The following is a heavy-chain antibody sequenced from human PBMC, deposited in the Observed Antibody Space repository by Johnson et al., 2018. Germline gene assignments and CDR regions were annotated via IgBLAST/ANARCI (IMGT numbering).Heavy chain of an antibody. Sequence: VQLLESGPGPVKXSETXSLXCAVSGNSISSYYWSWIRQPAGQGLEWIGRIYASGSTNYHPPLKSRLALSMDTSKNHCSLHLGSVTAADTAVYYCARGESSGWYEYCQLWGQGTLVTVSS. J-gene: IGHJ1*01. CDR1: GNSISSYY. V-gene: IGHV4-4*07. CDR3: ARGESSGWYEYCQL. D-gene: IGHD6-19*01. CDR2: IYASGST.